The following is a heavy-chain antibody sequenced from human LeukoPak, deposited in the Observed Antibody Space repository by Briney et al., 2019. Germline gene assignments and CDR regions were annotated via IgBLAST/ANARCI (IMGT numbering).Heavy chain of an antibody. D-gene: IGHD6-13*01. Sequence: GASVKVSCKASGYTFTNYAMHWVRQAPGQRLEWMGWINAGNGNTKYSQKFQGRVTITRDTSASTAYMELSSLRSEDTAVYYCARDHGAAAGTLDYWGQGTLVTVSS. J-gene: IGHJ4*02. CDR3: ARDHGAAAGTLDY. V-gene: IGHV1-3*01. CDR2: INAGNGNT. CDR1: GYTFTNYA.